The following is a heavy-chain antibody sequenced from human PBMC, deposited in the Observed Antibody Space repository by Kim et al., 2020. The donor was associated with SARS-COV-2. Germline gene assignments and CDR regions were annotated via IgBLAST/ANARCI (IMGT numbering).Heavy chain of an antibody. V-gene: IGHV1-2*06. CDR3: AGAGLEWLLSHYFYGMDV. D-gene: IGHD3-3*01. CDR2: INPHSGGT. Sequence: ASVKVSCKASGYTFTGYYMHWVRQAPGQRLEWMGRINPHSGGTNYAQKFQGRVTMTRDTSISTAYMELSRLRSVDTAVYYCAGAGLEWLLSHYFYGMDVWGQGTTVTVSS. J-gene: IGHJ6*02. CDR1: GYTFTGYY.